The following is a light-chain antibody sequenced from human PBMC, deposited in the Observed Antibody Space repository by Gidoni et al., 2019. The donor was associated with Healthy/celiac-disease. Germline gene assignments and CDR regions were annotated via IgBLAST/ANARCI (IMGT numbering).Light chain of an antibody. V-gene: IGLV2-23*02. CDR1: SSDVGSYNL. CDR2: EFR. Sequence: QSALTQPASVSGSPGQSITISCTGTSSDVGSYNLVSWYQHHPGKAPKLMIYEFRQRPAVVSNRFSGSRSGNTASLTISGLQAEDEADYYCCANAGSSSWVFGGGTKLTVL. CDR3: CANAGSSSWV. J-gene: IGLJ3*02.